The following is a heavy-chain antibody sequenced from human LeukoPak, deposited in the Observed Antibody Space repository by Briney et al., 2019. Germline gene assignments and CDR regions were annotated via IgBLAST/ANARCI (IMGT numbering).Heavy chain of an antibody. V-gene: IGHV4-4*07. J-gene: IGHJ4*02. Sequence: PSETLSLTCTVSGGSISTDYWSWIRQPAGKGLEWMGHIHTSGSTNYNPSLKSRVTMSVDTSKNQFSLKLSSVTAADTAVYYCARSWIRDWYYFDYWGQGTLVTVSS. CDR3: ARSWIRDWYYFDY. CDR2: IHTSGST. CDR1: GGSISTDY. D-gene: IGHD5-18*01.